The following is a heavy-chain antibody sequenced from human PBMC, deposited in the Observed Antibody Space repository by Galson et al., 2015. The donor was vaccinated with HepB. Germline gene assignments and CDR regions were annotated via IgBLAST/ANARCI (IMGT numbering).Heavy chain of an antibody. CDR3: ARGTVVTSYDAFDI. Sequence: SLRLPCAVSGFNFSNYNMNWVRQAPGKGLEWVSYISSSSSVIFYADSVKGRFNISRDNAKNLLYLQMNSLSDEDTAMYYCARGTVVTSYDAFDIWGQGTRVIVSS. D-gene: IGHD4-23*01. CDR2: ISSSSSVI. J-gene: IGHJ3*02. CDR1: GFNFSNYN. V-gene: IGHV3-48*02.